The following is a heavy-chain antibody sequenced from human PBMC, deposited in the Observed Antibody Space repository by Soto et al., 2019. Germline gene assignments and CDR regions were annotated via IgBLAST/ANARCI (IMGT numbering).Heavy chain of an antibody. CDR2: IKSKTDGGTT. Sequence: GGSLRLSCASSGFTFSNAWMNWVRQAPGKGLEWVGRIKSKTDGGTTDYAAPVKGRFTISRDDSKNTLYLQMNSLKTEDTAVYYCTTGALLRYFDWLLSHDYWGQGTLVTVSS. V-gene: IGHV3-15*07. J-gene: IGHJ4*02. D-gene: IGHD3-9*01. CDR3: TTGALLRYFDWLLSHDY. CDR1: GFTFSNAW.